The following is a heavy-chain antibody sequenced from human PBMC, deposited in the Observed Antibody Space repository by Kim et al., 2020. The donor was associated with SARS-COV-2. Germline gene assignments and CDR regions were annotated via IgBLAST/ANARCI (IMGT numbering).Heavy chain of an antibody. V-gene: IGHV3-23*01. J-gene: IGHJ4*02. Sequence: GSTYCADSVKGRFTISRDNSKNTLYLQMNSLRAEDTAVYYCAKETGSGFDYWGQGTLVTVSS. D-gene: IGHD3-10*01. CDR3: AKETGSGFDY. CDR2: GST.